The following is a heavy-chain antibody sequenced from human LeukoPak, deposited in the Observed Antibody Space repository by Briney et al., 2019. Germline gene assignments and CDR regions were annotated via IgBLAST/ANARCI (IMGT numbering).Heavy chain of an antibody. Sequence: PGGSLRLSCGASGFRFSSSAMSWVRQAPGKGLEWVSSISGSGGSTYYTDSVKGRFAISRDNSKSTLYLQMNSLGTDDTALYYCVKGGQNYDFWRFDYWGQGTLVTASS. CDR3: VKGGQNYDFWRFDY. CDR2: ISGSGGST. V-gene: IGHV3-23*01. CDR1: GFRFSSSA. D-gene: IGHD3-3*01. J-gene: IGHJ4*02.